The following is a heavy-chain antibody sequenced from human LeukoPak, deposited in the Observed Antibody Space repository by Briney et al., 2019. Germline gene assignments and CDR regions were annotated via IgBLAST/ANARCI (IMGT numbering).Heavy chain of an antibody. D-gene: IGHD1-26*01. J-gene: IGHJ4*02. CDR2: ISLTGET. V-gene: IGHV4-4*02. Sequence: PSETLSLTCGVSGCSISSTNWWSWVREPPGQGLEWIGEISLTGETNYNPSLNGRVTMSLDRSRNQLSLTLTSVTAADTAISYCSRESGAFCPFGYWGQGTLVIV. CDR3: SRESGAFCPFGY. CDR1: GCSISSTNW.